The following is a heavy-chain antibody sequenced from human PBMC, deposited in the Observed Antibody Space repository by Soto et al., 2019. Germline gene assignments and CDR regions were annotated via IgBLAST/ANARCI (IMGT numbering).Heavy chain of an antibody. CDR3: ARVLYKDSTGNSYYLDD. CDR1: GGSISSGGYY. Sequence: SETLSLTCTVSGGSISSGGYYWSWIRQHPGKGLEWIGYIYYSGSTYYNPSLKSRVTISVDTSKNQFSLKLSSVTAADTAVYYCARVLYKDSTGNSYYLDDWGQGTRVTVPS. CDR2: IYYSGST. V-gene: IGHV4-31*03. D-gene: IGHD3-22*01. J-gene: IGHJ4*02.